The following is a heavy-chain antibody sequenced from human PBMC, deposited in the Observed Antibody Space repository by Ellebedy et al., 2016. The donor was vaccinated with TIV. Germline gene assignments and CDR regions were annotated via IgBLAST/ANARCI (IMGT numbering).Heavy chain of an antibody. J-gene: IGHJ4*02. CDR1: GFSFSSYW. V-gene: IGHV3-7*05. CDR2: VNPDGSEK. Sequence: PGGSLRLSCAASGFSFSSYWMTWVRQAPGKGLEWVANVNPDGSEKYYVGSVKGRFTVSRDNAMNSLYLQMSSLRAADTAVYYCAREGFASSGLDYWGQGTLVTVPS. CDR3: AREGFASSGLDY. D-gene: IGHD3-3*01.